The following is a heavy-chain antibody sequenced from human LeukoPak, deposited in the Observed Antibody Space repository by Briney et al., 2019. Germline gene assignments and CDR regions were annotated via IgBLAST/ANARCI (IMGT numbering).Heavy chain of an antibody. CDR3: ARAVSDYVWGSYREKIYFDY. CDR2: IYYSGST. CDR1: GGSISTYY. J-gene: IGHJ4*02. Sequence: SETLSLTCTVSGGSISTYYWSWIRQPPGKALEWIGYIYYSGSTNYNPSLKSRVTISVDTSKNQFSLKLSSVTAADTAVYYCARAVSDYVWGSYREKIYFDYWGQGTLVTVSS. D-gene: IGHD3-16*02. V-gene: IGHV4-59*01.